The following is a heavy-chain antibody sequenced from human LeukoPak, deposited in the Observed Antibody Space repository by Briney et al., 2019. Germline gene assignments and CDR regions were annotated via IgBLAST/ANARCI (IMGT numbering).Heavy chain of an antibody. D-gene: IGHD6-19*01. CDR3: ARLLAVAGQFDY. CDR1: GFTFSSYA. V-gene: IGHV3-30-3*01. CDR2: ISYDGSNK. J-gene: IGHJ4*02. Sequence: GRSLRLSCAASGFTFSSYAMHWVRQAPGKGLEWVAVISYDGSNKYYADSVKGRFTISRDNSKNTLYLQMNSLRAEDTAVYYCARLLAVAGQFDYWGQGTLVTASS.